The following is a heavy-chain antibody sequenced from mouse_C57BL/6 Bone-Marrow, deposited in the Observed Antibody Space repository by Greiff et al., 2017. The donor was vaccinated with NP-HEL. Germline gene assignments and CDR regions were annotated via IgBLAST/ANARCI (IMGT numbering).Heavy chain of an antibody. CDR1: GFTFSDYY. CDR2: INYDGSST. CDR3: ARDWYGSSYDWYFDV. D-gene: IGHD1-1*01. J-gene: IGHJ1*03. Sequence: EVKLMESEGGLVQPGSSMKLSCTASGFTFSDYYMAWVRQVPEKGLEWVANINYDGSSTYYLDSLKSRFIISRDNAKNILYLQMSSLKSEDTATYYCARDWYGSSYDWYFDVWGTGTTVTVSS. V-gene: IGHV5-16*01.